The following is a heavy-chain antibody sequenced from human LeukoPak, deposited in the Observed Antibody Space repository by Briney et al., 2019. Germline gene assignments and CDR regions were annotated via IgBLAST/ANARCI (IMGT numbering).Heavy chain of an antibody. V-gene: IGHV3-30*18. D-gene: IGHD3-22*01. CDR2: ISYDGSNK. Sequence: GGSLRLSCAASGFTFSSYGMHWVRQAPGKGLEWVAVISYDGSNKYYADSVKGRFTISRDNSKNTLYLQMNSLRAEDTAVYYCAKDSVVVTFDFDYWGQGTLVTVSS. CDR3: AKDSVVVTFDFDY. J-gene: IGHJ4*02. CDR1: GFTFSSYG.